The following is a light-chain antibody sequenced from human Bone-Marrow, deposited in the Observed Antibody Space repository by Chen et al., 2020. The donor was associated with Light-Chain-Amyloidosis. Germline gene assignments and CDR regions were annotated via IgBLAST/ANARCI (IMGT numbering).Light chain of an antibody. CDR2: DNN. J-gene: IGLJ3*02. Sequence: QSVLTQTPSVSAAPGQKVTISCSGSTSNIGNNFVSWYQQFPGTAPKLRIYDNNRRPSGIPDRFSGSKSGTSATLGITGLQTGDEADYYCGTWDIRLGTVMFGGGTKLTVL. CDR1: TSNIGNNF. V-gene: IGLV1-51*01. CDR3: GTWDIRLGTVM.